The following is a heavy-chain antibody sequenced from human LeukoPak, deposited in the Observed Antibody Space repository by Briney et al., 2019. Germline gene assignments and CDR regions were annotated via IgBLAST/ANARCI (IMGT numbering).Heavy chain of an antibody. J-gene: IGHJ5*02. CDR2: INSDGSST. CDR1: GFTFSSYW. CDR3: ARGAPWFDP. Sequence: GPSLTLSRAAFGFTFSSYWMHWVRQAPGKGLVWVSRINSDGSSTSYADSVKGRFTISREQAKNTLYLQMNSLRAEDTAVYYCARGAPWFDPWGQGTLVTVSS. V-gene: IGHV3-74*01.